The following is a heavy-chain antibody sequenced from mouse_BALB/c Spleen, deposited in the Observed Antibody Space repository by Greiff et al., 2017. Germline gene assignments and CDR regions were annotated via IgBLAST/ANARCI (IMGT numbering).Heavy chain of an antibody. V-gene: IGHV1S29*02. D-gene: IGHD1-2*01. CDR2: IYPYNGGT. CDR3: AREGITTAPYWYFDV. CDR1: GYTFTDYN. Sequence: VHVKQSGPELVKPGASVKISCKASGYTFTDYNMHWVKQSHGKSLEWIGYIYPYNGGTGYNQKFKSKATLTVDNSSSTAYMELRSLTSEDSAVYYCAREGITTAPYWYFDVWGAGTTVTVSS. J-gene: IGHJ1*01.